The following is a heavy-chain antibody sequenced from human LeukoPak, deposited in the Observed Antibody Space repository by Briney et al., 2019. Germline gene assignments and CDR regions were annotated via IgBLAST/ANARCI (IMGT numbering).Heavy chain of an antibody. CDR3: ARVKGEFGEYPQHFDY. J-gene: IGHJ4*02. V-gene: IGHV1-18*01. CDR1: GYTFTSYG. Sequence: ASVKVSCKASGYTFTSYGISWVRQAPGQGLEWMGWISAYNGNTNYAQKLQGRVTMTTDTSTSTAYMELRSLRSDDTAVYYCARVKGEFGEYPQHFDYWGQGTLVTVSS. D-gene: IGHD3-10*01. CDR2: ISAYNGNT.